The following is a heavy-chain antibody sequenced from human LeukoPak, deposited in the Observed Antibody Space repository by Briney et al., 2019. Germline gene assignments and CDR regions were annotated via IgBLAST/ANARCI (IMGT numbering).Heavy chain of an antibody. CDR2: IYHSGST. Sequence: SGTLSLTCAVSGGSISSSNWWSWVRQPPGKGLEWIGEIYHSGSTNYNPSLKSRVTISVDKSKNQFSLKLSSVTAAYTAVYYCARVPTMVRGVVYPLNYYYGMDVWGKGTTVTVSS. J-gene: IGHJ6*04. CDR3: ARVPTMVRGVVYPLNYYYGMDV. D-gene: IGHD3-10*01. V-gene: IGHV4-4*02. CDR1: GGSISSSNW.